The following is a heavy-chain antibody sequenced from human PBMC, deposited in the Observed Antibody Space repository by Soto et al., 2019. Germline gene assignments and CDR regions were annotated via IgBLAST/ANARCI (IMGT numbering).Heavy chain of an antibody. V-gene: IGHV3-48*03. CDR1: GFTFSSYE. Sequence: EVQLVESGGGLVQPGGSLRLSCAASGFTFSSYEMNWVRQAPGKGLEWVSYISSSGSTIYYADSVKGRFTISRDNAKNSLYLQMNSLRAEDTAVYYCARDRTLVSAFDPWGQGTLVTVSS. J-gene: IGHJ5*02. D-gene: IGHD2-15*01. CDR2: ISSSGSTI. CDR3: ARDRTLVSAFDP.